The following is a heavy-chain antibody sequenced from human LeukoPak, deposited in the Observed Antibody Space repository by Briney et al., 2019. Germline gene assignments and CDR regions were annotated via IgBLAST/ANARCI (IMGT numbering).Heavy chain of an antibody. J-gene: IGHJ4*02. CDR1: GGSISSYY. CDR2: IYYSGTN. Sequence: PSETLSLTCTVSGGSISSYYWSWIRQPPGKGLEWIGYIYYSGTNNYNPSLKSRVTISVDTSKNQFSLKLSSVTAADTAVYYCARDGPLAYYDYWGQGTLVTVSS. D-gene: IGHD3-3*02. V-gene: IGHV4-59*12. CDR3: ARDGPLAYYDY.